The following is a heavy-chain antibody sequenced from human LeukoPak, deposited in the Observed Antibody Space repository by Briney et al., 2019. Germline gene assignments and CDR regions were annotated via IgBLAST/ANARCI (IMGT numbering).Heavy chain of an antibody. V-gene: IGHV4-31*03. D-gene: IGHD3-22*01. CDR2: IYYSGST. CDR1: GGSISSGGYY. Sequence: SQTLSLTCTVSGGSISSGGYYWSWIRQHPGKGLEWIGYIYYSGSTYYNPSLKSRVTISVDTSKNQFSRKLSSVTAADTAVYYCARAKPITMIVGEFDPWGQGTLVTVSS. CDR3: ARAKPITMIVGEFDP. J-gene: IGHJ5*02.